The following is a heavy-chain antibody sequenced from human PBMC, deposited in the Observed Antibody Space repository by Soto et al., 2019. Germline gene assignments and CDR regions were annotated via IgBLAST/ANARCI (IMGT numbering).Heavy chain of an antibody. CDR3: ARKDKSGYLNWFDP. V-gene: IGHV5-51*01. D-gene: IGHD3-22*01. J-gene: IGHJ5*02. CDR1: GYRFTSYW. Sequence: GESLTSSGIPSGYRFTSYWIAWVRQMPGKGLEWMGIIFPSDSDTRYSPSFQGQVTISADRSTSTVFLQWASLKASDTAVYFCARKDKSGYLNWFDPWGQGTLVTVSS. CDR2: IFPSDSDT.